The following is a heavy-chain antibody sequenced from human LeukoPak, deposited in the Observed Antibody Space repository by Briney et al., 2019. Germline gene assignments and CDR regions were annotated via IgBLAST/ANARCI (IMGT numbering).Heavy chain of an antibody. Sequence: PSETLSLTCTVSGGSINNYYWNWIRQPPGKGLEWIGYIYYSGSTNYNPSLKSRVTISVDTSKNQFSLKLTSVTAADTAVYYCAKGQGYSGSPFDYWGQGTLVTVSS. J-gene: IGHJ4*02. CDR2: IYYSGST. CDR3: AKGQGYSGSPFDY. CDR1: GGSINNYY. D-gene: IGHD1-26*01. V-gene: IGHV4-59*01.